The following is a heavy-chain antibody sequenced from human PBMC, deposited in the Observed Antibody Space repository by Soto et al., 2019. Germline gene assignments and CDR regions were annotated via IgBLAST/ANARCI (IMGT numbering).Heavy chain of an antibody. J-gene: IGHJ3*01. D-gene: IGHD5-12*01. CDR3: ARHSREYIGYESAFDV. V-gene: IGHV4-59*08. CDR2: IYHTGST. Sequence: SETLSLTCTVSGVSISNYYWSWIRQSPGKGLEWIGYIYHTGSTNYNPSLKSRVTVSLDTSKKQFSLKMTSMTAADTAVYHCARHSREYIGYESAFDVWGQETMVTVSS. CDR1: GVSISNYY.